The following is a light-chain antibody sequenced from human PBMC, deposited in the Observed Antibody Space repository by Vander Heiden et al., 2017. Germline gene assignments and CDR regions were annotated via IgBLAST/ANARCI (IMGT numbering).Light chain of an antibody. CDR1: QSVNSN. CDR2: GSS. Sequence: ETVMTQSPATLSVSPGERATFSCRASQSVNSNLAWYQKKPGQAPRLIIYGSSSGSGTEFTLTISSLQSEDFALYYCQQYNNWSPNTFGQGTRLEI. J-gene: IGKJ2*01. CDR3: QQYNNWSPNT. V-gene: IGKV3-15*01.